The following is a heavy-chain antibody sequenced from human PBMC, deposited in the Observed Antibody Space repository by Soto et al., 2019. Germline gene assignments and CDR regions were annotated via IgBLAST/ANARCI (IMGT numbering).Heavy chain of an antibody. CDR2: INPSGGSR. D-gene: IGHD4-17*01. V-gene: IGHV1-46*01. Sequence: ASVKVSCKASGYSFTHYHIHWVRQAPGQGLEWMGIINPSGGSRSYAQKFQGRVTMTRDTSTSTVYMELSSLRSEDTAVYYCARDRAYGEHTYWFDPWGQGTLVTVSS. CDR3: ARDRAYGEHTYWFDP. J-gene: IGHJ5*02. CDR1: GYSFTHYH.